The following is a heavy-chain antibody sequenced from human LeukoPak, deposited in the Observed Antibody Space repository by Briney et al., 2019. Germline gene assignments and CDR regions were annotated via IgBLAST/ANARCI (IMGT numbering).Heavy chain of an antibody. J-gene: IGHJ3*01. CDR1: GGSISSYY. V-gene: IGHV4-59*08. CDR2: IYYNGRT. D-gene: IGHD1-1*01. Sequence: TETLSLTCTVSGGSISSYYWSWIRQPPGKGLEWIGYIYYNGRTTYNPSLSSRVTISVDMSKNQFSLKLSSVSAADTAIYYCARHGGTVAVNDAFDVWGQGTVVTVSS. CDR3: ARHGGTVAVNDAFDV.